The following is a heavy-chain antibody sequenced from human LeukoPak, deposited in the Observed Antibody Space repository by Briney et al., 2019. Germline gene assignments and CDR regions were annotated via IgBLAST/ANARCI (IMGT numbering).Heavy chain of an antibody. D-gene: IGHD4/OR15-4a*01. J-gene: IGHJ4*02. CDR3: ARDLRTTYDY. CDR1: GGSISGSYY. CDR2: IYTSGST. V-gene: IGHV4-61*02. Sequence: SQTLSLTCTVSGGSISGSYYWSWIRQPAGKGLEWIGRIYTSGSTNYNPSLKSRVTISVDTSKNQFSLKLSSVTAADTAVYYCARDLRTTYDYWGQGTLVTVSS.